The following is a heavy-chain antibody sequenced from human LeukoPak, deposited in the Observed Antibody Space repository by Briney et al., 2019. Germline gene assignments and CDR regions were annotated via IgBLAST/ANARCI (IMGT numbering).Heavy chain of an antibody. CDR1: GFTVSSNY. Sequence: SGGSLRLSCAASGFTVSSNYMSWVRQAPGKGLEWVSVIYSGGSTYYADSVKGRFTISRDSSKNTLYLQMNSLRAEDTAVCYCARGYDYDFSPWGQGTLVTVSS. J-gene: IGHJ5*02. V-gene: IGHV3-53*01. CDR3: ARGYDYDFSP. CDR2: IYSGGST. D-gene: IGHD3-3*01.